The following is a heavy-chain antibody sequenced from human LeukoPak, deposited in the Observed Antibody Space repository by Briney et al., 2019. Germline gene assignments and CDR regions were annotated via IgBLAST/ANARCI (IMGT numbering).Heavy chain of an antibody. Sequence: SETLSLTCTVSGDSIRNYYWNWIRQPPGKGLEWIGHIDYSGRTLYNPSLESRVTISRDTSKTQFSLKLSSVTAADTAVYYCARRKDSSRWNGRDNWFDPWGQGTLVTVSS. CDR2: IDYSGRT. D-gene: IGHD3-22*01. CDR3: ARRKDSSRWNGRDNWFDP. J-gene: IGHJ5*02. CDR1: GDSIRNYY. V-gene: IGHV4-59*08.